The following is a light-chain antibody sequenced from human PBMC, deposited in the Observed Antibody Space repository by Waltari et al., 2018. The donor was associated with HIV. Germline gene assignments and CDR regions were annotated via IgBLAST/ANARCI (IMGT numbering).Light chain of an antibody. J-gene: IGLJ2*01. V-gene: IGLV2-14*03. CDR2: DVT. CDR3: GSYTSQTVL. CDR1: GSDLGDYDS. Sequence: QSALTQPASVSASPGQSITISCTGTGSDLGDYDSVSWFQLLPGKAPKLMIYDVTNRPSGVSNRFSGSKSGNTASLTISGLQAEDEADYYCGSYTSQTVLFGGGTKLTVL.